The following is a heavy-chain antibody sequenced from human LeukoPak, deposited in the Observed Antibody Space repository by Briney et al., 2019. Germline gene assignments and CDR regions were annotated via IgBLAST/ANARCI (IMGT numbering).Heavy chain of an antibody. Sequence: SVKVSCKASGGTLSSYAISWVRQAPGQGLEWMGGIIPIFGTANYAQKFQGRVTITTDESTSTAYMELSSLRSEDTAVYYCARVDWNYPRYYYYYMDVWGKGTTVTVSS. CDR3: ARVDWNYPRYYYYYMDV. J-gene: IGHJ6*03. D-gene: IGHD1-7*01. CDR2: IIPIFGTA. V-gene: IGHV1-69*05. CDR1: GGTLSSYA.